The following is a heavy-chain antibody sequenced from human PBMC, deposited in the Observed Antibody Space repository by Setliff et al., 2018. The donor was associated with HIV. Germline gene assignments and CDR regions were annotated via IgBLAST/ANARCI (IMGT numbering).Heavy chain of an antibody. Sequence: LRLSCAASGSTFSNYAMGWVRQGPGKGLEWVSTIGAAGYPTHYAESVKGRFTISKDNSQNALYLQMNSLTDEDTAVYYCAKVFAFGVDGFDIWGQGTMVTVSS. CDR2: IGAAGYPT. CDR1: GSTFSNYA. CDR3: AKVFAFGVDGFDI. V-gene: IGHV3-23*01. D-gene: IGHD3-10*01. J-gene: IGHJ3*02.